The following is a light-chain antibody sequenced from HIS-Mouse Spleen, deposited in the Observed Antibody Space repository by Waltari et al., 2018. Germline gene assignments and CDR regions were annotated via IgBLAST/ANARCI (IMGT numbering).Light chain of an antibody. Sequence: SYELTQPPSAAVSPGQTARITCSGAALPKQYAYWYQQKPGQAPVLVIYKDSERPSGIPERFSGSSSGTTVTLTISGVQAEDEADYYCQSADSSGTYVFGTGTKVTVL. V-gene: IGLV3-25*03. CDR3: QSADSSGTYV. J-gene: IGLJ1*01. CDR1: ALPKQY. CDR2: KDS.